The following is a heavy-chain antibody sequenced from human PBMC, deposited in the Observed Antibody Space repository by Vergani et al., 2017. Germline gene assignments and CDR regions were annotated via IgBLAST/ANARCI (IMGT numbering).Heavy chain of an antibody. J-gene: IGHJ4*02. Sequence: EVQLLESGGGLVQPGGSLRLSCAASGFTFSSYAMSWVRQAPGKGLEWVSAISGSGGSTYYADSVKGRFTISRGNSKNTLYLQMNSLRAEDTAVYYCAGWGSGYYQRRVFDYWGQGTLVTVSS. D-gene: IGHD3-3*01. CDR1: GFTFSSYA. CDR3: AGWGSGYYQRRVFDY. V-gene: IGHV3-23*01. CDR2: ISGSGGST.